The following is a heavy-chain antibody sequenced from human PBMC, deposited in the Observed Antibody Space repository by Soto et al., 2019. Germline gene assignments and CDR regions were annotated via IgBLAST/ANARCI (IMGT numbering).Heavy chain of an antibody. CDR1: GFTFSEST. Sequence: HLVESGGGLVQPGGSLRLSCSASGFTFSESTIYWVRQVPGKGLEAISAVSTSGRSTYYADSVKDRFRISRDNSKNTIYLQMGSLRPEDTARYYCVKQAHGLDGVAFDYWGRGTQVTVAS. V-gene: IGHV3-64D*06. J-gene: IGHJ4*01. CDR3: VKQAHGLDGVAFDY. D-gene: IGHD2-15*01. CDR2: VSTSGRST.